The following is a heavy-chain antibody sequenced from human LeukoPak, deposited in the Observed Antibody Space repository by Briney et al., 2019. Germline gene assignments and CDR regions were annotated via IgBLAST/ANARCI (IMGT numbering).Heavy chain of an antibody. CDR1: GFPFNMFG. J-gene: IGHJ4*02. V-gene: IGHV3-23*01. D-gene: IGHD3-22*01. CDR3: ARNYYYDSSGYYPFDY. CDR2: LSRGGGST. Sequence: GGSLRLSCTGSGFPFNMFGIHWVRQAPGQGLDWVSGLSRGGGSTNYADSVKGRFTISRDNAKNSLYLQMNSLRAEDTAVYYCARNYYYDSSGYYPFDYWGQGTLVTVSS.